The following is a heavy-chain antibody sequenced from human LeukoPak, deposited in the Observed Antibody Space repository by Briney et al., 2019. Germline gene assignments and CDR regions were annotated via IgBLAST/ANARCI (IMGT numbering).Heavy chain of an antibody. Sequence: SETLSLSCTVSGGSIRSYYWSWIRQPAGKGLEWIGRIYTSGSTNYNPSLKSRVTMSVDTSKNQFSLKLSSVTAADTAVYYCARGAFYCSSTSCSSYYYYYYMDVWGKGTTVTVSS. J-gene: IGHJ6*03. CDR3: ARGAFYCSSTSCSSYYYYYYMDV. V-gene: IGHV4-4*07. D-gene: IGHD2-2*01. CDR2: IYTSGST. CDR1: GGSIRSYY.